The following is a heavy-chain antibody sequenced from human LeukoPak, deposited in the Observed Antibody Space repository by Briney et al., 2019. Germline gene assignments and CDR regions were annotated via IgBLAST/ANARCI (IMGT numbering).Heavy chain of an antibody. J-gene: IGHJ4*02. V-gene: IGHV4-4*02. Sequence: SETLSLTCAVSGGSISSSNWWSWVRQPPGKGLEWIGEIYHSGSTNYNPSLKSRVTISVDKSKNQFSLKLSSVTAADTAVYYCARPPYSSSWDGDYWGQGTLVTVSS. CDR1: GGSISSSNW. CDR2: IYHSGST. D-gene: IGHD6-13*01. CDR3: ARPPYSSSWDGDY.